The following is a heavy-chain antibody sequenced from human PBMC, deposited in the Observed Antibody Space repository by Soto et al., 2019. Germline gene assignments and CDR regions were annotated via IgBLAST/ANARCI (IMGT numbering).Heavy chain of an antibody. J-gene: IGHJ4*02. D-gene: IGHD3-9*01. Sequence: GGSLRLSCAASGFTLSTYTMNWVRQAPGKGLEWVSGIIQNGETYYTGSVKGRFTISRDNSKNMVYLQMDSLRADDTALYYCAKDRQPDGIWTFDYWGQGTLVTVST. CDR1: GFTLSTYT. CDR3: AKDRQPDGIWTFDY. V-gene: IGHV3-23*01. CDR2: IIQNGET.